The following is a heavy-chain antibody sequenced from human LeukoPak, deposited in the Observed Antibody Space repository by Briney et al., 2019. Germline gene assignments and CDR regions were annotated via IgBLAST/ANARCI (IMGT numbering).Heavy chain of an antibody. CDR3: ARDTPGHTAFDY. CDR1: GFSFRSYV. J-gene: IGHJ4*02. CDR2: ISSSSSYI. Sequence: KSGGSLRLSCATSGFSFRSYVMNWVRQAPGKGLEWVSSISSSSSYIYYADSVKGRFTISRDNAKNSLYLQMNSLRAEDTAVYYCARDTPGHTAFDYWGQGTLVTVSS. V-gene: IGHV3-21*01. D-gene: IGHD5-18*01.